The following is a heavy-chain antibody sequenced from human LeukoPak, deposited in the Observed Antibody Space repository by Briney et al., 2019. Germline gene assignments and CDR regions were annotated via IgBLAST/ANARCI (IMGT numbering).Heavy chain of an antibody. D-gene: IGHD4-17*01. Sequence: GGSLRLSCAASGFTFNNFGMVWVRQAPGKGLEWMAVISYDGDKKDYADSVKGRFTISRDNSKNTVFLQMNSLRIEDTAVYYCAHRADGDYSPIPYVYYYYGMDVWGQGTTVTVSS. J-gene: IGHJ6*02. CDR2: ISYDGDKK. CDR1: GFTFNNFG. CDR3: AHRADGDYSPIPYVYYYYGMDV. V-gene: IGHV3-30*03.